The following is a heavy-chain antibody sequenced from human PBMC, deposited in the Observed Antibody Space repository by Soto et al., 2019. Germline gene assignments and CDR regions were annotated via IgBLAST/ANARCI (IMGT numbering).Heavy chain of an antibody. V-gene: IGHV3-64D*06. CDR3: GKDLGPGGVWGSVFFGISSYYGMDV. CDR1: GFTFSSYA. J-gene: IGHJ6*02. D-gene: IGHD6-6*01. Sequence: EGSVRLSCSASGFTFSSYAMHWVRQAPGKGLEYVSAISSNGGSTYYADSVKGRFTISRDKSKNTLYLQMSSLRAEDTAVYYCGKDLGPGGVWGSVFFGISSYYGMDVWGQGTTVTVSS. CDR2: ISSNGGST.